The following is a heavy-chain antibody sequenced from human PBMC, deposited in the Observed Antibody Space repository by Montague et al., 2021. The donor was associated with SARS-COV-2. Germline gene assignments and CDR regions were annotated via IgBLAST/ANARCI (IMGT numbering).Heavy chain of an antibody. V-gene: IGHV6-1*01. CDR1: GDSVSSNNAA. Sequence: RAISGDSVSSNNAAWNWIRQSPSRGLERLGRTCYRSEWYFDYAISLRGRITINPDTSKNQFSLQLDSVTLDDTAVYYCARYSYSGTYFGLNDAFDIWGQGTLVTVSS. J-gene: IGHJ3*02. D-gene: IGHD1-26*01. CDR3: ARYSYSGTYFGLNDAFDI. CDR2: TCYRSEWYF.